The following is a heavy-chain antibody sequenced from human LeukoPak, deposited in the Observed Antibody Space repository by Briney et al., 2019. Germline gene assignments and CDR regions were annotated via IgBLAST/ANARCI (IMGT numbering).Heavy chain of an antibody. CDR1: GGSISSYY. CDR3: ARDRDSREDAFDI. CDR2: ICYSGST. D-gene: IGHD6-13*01. V-gene: IGHV4-59*01. Sequence: ASETLSLTCTVSGGSISSYYWSWIRQPPGKGLEWIGYICYSGSTNYNPSLKSRVTISVDTSKNQFSLKLSSVTAADTAVYYCARDRDSREDAFDIWGQGTMVTVSS. J-gene: IGHJ3*02.